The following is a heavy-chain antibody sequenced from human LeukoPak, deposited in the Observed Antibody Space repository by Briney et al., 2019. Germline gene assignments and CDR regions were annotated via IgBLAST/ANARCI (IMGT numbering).Heavy chain of an antibody. D-gene: IGHD6-6*01. CDR2: ISSTSSYI. CDR3: ARSIDGHYFDY. V-gene: IGHV3-21*01. CDR1: GFTFSNYY. J-gene: IGHJ4*02. Sequence: GGSLRLSCAASGFTFSNYYMTWVRQAPGKGPEWVSSISSTSSYIYYADSVKGRFTISRDNSKNTLYLQMNSLRAEDTAVYYCARSIDGHYFDYWGQGTLVTVSS.